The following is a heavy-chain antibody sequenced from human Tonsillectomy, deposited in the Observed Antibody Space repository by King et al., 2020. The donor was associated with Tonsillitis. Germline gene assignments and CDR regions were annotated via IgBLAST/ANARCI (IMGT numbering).Heavy chain of an antibody. CDR1: GYTFTSYG. V-gene: IGHV1-18*04. CDR2: ISAYNGNT. J-gene: IGHJ5*02. D-gene: IGHD2-21*02. CDR3: ARPSEEYCGGDCYSSWFDP. Sequence: VQLVQSGAEVKKPGASVKVSCKASGYTFTSYGISWVRQAPGQGLEWMGWISAYNGNTNYAQKFQGRVIMTTDTSTNTAYMELRSLRSDDTAVYYCARPSEEYCGGDCYSSWFDPWGQGTLVTVSS.